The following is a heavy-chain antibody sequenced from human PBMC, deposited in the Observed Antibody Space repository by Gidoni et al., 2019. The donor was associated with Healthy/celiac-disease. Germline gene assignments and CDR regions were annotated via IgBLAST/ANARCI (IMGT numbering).Heavy chain of an antibody. CDR2: ISYDGSNK. J-gene: IGHJ4*02. V-gene: IGHV3-30*18. CDR1: GFTLRSYG. CDR3: AKEEVPAALPYYFDY. D-gene: IGHD2-2*01. Sequence: QVQLVESGGGVVQPGRSLRLSCAASGFTLRSYGMHWVRQAPGKGLEWVAVISYDGSNKYYADSVKGRFTISRDNSKNTLYLQMNSLRAEDTAVYYCAKEEVPAALPYYFDYWGQGTLVTVSS.